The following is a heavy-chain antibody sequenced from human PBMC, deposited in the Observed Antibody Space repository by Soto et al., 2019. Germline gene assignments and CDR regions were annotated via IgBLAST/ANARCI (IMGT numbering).Heavy chain of an antibody. J-gene: IGHJ6*02. CDR2: IYYSGGT. Sequence: PSETLSLTCTVSGGSIITSDYYWGWIRQPPGKGLEWIGSIYYSGGTSYNPSLKSRVTISVDTSKNQFSLKLSSVTAADTTVYYCARHTGNGVTRYYGMDVWGQGTTVTVYS. CDR3: ARHTGNGVTRYYGMDV. D-gene: IGHD3-10*01. CDR1: GGSIITSDYY. V-gene: IGHV4-39*01.